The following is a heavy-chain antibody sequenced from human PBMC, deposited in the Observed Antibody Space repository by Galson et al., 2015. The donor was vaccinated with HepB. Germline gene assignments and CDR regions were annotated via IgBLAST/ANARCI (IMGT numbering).Heavy chain of an antibody. D-gene: IGHD3-16*02. CDR3: AKGRLYDYVWGSYRLYYYYYGMDV. J-gene: IGHJ6*02. CDR2: ISGSGGST. Sequence: SLRLSCAASGFTFSSYAMSWVRQAPGKGLEWVSAISGSGGSTYYADSVKGRFTISRDNPKNTLYLQMNSLRAEDTAVYYCAKGRLYDYVWGSYRLYYYYYGMDVWGQGTTVTVSS. V-gene: IGHV3-23*01. CDR1: GFTFSSYA.